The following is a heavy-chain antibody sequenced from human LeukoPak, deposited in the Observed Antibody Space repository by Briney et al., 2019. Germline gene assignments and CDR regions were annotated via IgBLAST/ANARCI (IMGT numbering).Heavy chain of an antibody. CDR1: GYTFTSYD. CDR3: ARVGQLLWFGELSQYFTQYYYYYYMDV. CDR2: MNPNSGNT. J-gene: IGHJ6*03. Sequence: GASVKVSCKASGYTFTSYDINWVRQATGQGLEWMGWMNPNSGNTGYAQKFQGRVTITRNTSISTAYMELSSLRSEDTAVYYCARVGQLLWFGELSQYFTQYYYYYYMDVWGKGTTVTVSS. D-gene: IGHD3-10*01. V-gene: IGHV1-8*03.